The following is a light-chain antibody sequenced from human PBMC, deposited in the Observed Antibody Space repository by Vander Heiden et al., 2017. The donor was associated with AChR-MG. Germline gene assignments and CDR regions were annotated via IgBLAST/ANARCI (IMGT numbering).Light chain of an antibody. CDR3: QVGGSNNVL. CDR1: KSGSKR. J-gene: IGLJ2*01. Sequence: SYVLTQPPSVSVARGKTARITCGGNKSGSKRVHWYQQKPGQAPVVVVYDDSDRPSGIPERFSGSDSGNTATLTSSRVEAGDEADYFCQVGGSNNVLFGGGTKLTVL. CDR2: DDS. V-gene: IGLV3-21*03.